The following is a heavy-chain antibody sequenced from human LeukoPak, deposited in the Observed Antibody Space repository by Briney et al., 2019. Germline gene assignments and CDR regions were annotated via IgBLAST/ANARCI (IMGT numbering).Heavy chain of an antibody. D-gene: IGHD3-16*02. CDR3: ARASRLGELSLGY. Sequence: PSQTLSLTCTVSGGSINNDGHYWSWIRQHPGKGLEWIGYIYYSGTTYYNPSLKSRVTILVGTSKNQFSLQLSSVTAADTAVYYCARASRLGELSLGYWGQGTLVTVSS. J-gene: IGHJ4*02. CDR1: GGSINNDGHY. V-gene: IGHV4-31*03. CDR2: IYYSGTT.